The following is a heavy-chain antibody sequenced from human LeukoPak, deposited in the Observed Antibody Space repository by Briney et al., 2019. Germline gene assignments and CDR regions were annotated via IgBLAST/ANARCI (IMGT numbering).Heavy chain of an antibody. CDR2: ISYDGSNK. J-gene: IGHJ4*02. CDR3: AKGSNNYPDNFDY. CDR1: GFTFSSYG. V-gene: IGHV3-30*18. Sequence: GGSLRLSCAASGFTFSSYGMHWVRQAPGKGLEWVAVISYDGSNKYYADSVKGRFTISRDNSKKTLYLHMNSLRAEDTAVYYCAKGSNNYPDNFDYWGQGTLVTVSS. D-gene: IGHD1-1*01.